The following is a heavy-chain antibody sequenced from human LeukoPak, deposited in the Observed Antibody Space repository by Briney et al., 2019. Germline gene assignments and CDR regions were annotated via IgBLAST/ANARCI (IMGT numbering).Heavy chain of an antibody. CDR3: ASGYYYFMDV. CDR1: GGSISSNY. Sequence: PSETLSLTCTVSGGSISSNYWSWIRQPPGKGLEWIGLLYYTGTTNYNSSLKGRATISVDTSKKYFPLKLTSVTAADTAVYYCASGYYYFMDVWGKGTTVTVSS. J-gene: IGHJ6*03. D-gene: IGHD6-13*01. CDR2: LYYTGTT. V-gene: IGHV4-59*01.